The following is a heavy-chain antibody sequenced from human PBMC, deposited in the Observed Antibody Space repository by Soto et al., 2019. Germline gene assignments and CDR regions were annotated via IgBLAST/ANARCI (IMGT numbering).Heavy chain of an antibody. V-gene: IGHV6-1*01. Sequence: TLSLTCAISGDSVSSNSASWNWIRQSPSRGLEWLGRTYYRSKWYNDYAVSVKSRITINPDTSKNQFSLQLNSVTPEDTAVYYCAREGYCSGGSCQRAYYYYYMDVWGKGTTVTVSS. J-gene: IGHJ6*03. CDR2: TYYRSKWYN. CDR3: AREGYCSGGSCQRAYYYYYMDV. D-gene: IGHD2-15*01. CDR1: GDSVSSNSAS.